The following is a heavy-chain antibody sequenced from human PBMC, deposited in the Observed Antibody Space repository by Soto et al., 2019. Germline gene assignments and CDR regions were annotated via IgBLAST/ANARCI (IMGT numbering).Heavy chain of an antibody. Sequence: PGGSLRLSCAVSGFTFSDYYRTWIRQAPGKGLEWVSYISSSTSHTNYADSVKGRFTISRDNAKNSLFLQMNSLRAEDTAVYYCARGRGAAADYFDFWGQGTLVTVSS. CDR1: GFTFSDYY. V-gene: IGHV3-11*05. J-gene: IGHJ4*02. CDR3: ARGRGAAADYFDF. CDR2: ISSSTSHT. D-gene: IGHD6-13*01.